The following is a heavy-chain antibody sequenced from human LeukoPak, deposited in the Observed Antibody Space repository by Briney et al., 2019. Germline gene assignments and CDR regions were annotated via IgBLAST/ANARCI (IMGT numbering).Heavy chain of an antibody. CDR1: GGSISSSSYS. CDR3: ARHSDREGMATIPYFDY. CDR2: IYYSGST. V-gene: IGHV4-39*01. D-gene: IGHD5-24*01. Sequence: SETLSLTCTVSGGSISSSSYSWGWIRQPPGKGLEWIGSIYYSGSTYYNPSLKSRVTISVDTSKNQFSLKLSSVTAADTAVYYCARHSDREGMATIPYFDYWGQGTLVTVSS. J-gene: IGHJ4*02.